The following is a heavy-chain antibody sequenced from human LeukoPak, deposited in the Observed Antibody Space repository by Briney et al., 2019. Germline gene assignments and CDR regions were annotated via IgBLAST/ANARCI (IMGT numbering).Heavy chain of an antibody. J-gene: IGHJ5*02. CDR3: ARDSSGVNWFDP. V-gene: IGHV3-33*01. CDR2: IGHDGSSQ. D-gene: IGHD6-19*01. CDR1: GFIFSSHG. Sequence: GGSLRLSCVSSGFIFSSHGMQWVRQAPGKGLEWVAVIGHDGSSQNYADSVKGRFTVSRDNSKNTLYLQMNSLRAEDTAVYYCARDSSGVNWFDPWGQGTLVTVSS.